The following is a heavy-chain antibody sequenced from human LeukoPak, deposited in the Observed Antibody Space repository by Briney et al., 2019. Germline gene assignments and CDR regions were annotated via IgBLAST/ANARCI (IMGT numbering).Heavy chain of an antibody. Sequence: SETLSLTCAVYGGSFSDFYWSWIRQPPGKSLEWIGEINHGGSTHYNPSLKSRVNISLDTSKKQLSLRLSSVTAADTAVYYCARKGGGQLVNTRRWFDPWGRGILVTVSS. CDR1: GGSFSDFY. CDR3: ARKGGGQLVNTRRWFDP. J-gene: IGHJ5*02. D-gene: IGHD6-13*01. CDR2: INHGGST. V-gene: IGHV4-34*01.